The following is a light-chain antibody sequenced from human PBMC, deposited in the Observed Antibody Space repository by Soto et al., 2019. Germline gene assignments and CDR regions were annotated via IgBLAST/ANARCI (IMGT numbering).Light chain of an antibody. CDR1: QTVSSN. V-gene: IGKV3-20*01. J-gene: IGKJ3*01. CDR2: GAS. CDR3: QQYVSSPFT. Sequence: EILMTQSPATLSVSPGERSTLSCRASQTVSSNLAWYQQKPGQXPRXXIYGASSRATGIPDRFSDSESGTDGTINISRLEPEDGAVYDGQQYVSSPFTFGPGTKVDIK.